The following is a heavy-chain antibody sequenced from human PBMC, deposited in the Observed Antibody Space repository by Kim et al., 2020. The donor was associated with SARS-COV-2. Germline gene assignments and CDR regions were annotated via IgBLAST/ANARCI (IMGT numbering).Heavy chain of an antibody. J-gene: IGHJ5*02. CDR3: ARDVPFGGSGYWFDP. V-gene: IGHV1-69*13. D-gene: IGHD2-15*01. CDR1: GGTFSSYA. Sequence: SVKVSCKASGGTFSSYAISWVRQAPGQGLEWMGGIIPIFGTANYAQKFQGRVTITADESTSTAYMELSSLRSEDTAVYYCARDVPFGGSGYWFDPWGQGTLVTVSS. CDR2: IIPIFGTA.